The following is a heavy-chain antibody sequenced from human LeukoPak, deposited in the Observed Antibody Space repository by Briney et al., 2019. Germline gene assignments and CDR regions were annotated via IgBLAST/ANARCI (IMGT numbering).Heavy chain of an antibody. CDR3: ARGAKQY. V-gene: IGHV1-2*02. J-gene: IGHJ4*02. Sequence: ASVKVSCKTSGYTFTDYYIHWIRRAPGQGLEWMGWISPDTGVTTSAQNFEGRVTLTWDTSITSTFMELTNLRPDDTAVYYCARGAKQYWGQGTLVTVSS. D-gene: IGHD4/OR15-4a*01. CDR2: ISPDTGVT. CDR1: GYTFTDYY.